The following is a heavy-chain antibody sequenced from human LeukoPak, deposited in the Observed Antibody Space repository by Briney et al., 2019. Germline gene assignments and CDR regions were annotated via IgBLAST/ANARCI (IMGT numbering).Heavy chain of an antibody. J-gene: IGHJ4*02. CDR2: IYTSGGT. D-gene: IGHD2-21*02. Sequence: SETLSLTSTVSGGSISSYYWSWIRQPPEKGLEWIGSIYTSGGTIYNPSLKSRVIISLDTSKNQFSLKLSSVTAADTAVYYCARFAFCGANCWYYFDYWGQGTLVTVSS. CDR3: ARFAFCGANCWYYFDY. V-gene: IGHV4-4*09. CDR1: GGSISSYY.